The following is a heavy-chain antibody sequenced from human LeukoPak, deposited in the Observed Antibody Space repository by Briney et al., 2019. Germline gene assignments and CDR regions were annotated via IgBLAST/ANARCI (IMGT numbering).Heavy chain of an antibody. V-gene: IGHV3-21*01. D-gene: IGHD3/OR15-3a*01. CDR1: GFTFSSYA. CDR3: ARNPEDLDAFDI. Sequence: PGGSLRLSCAASGFTFSSYAMTWVRQAPGKGLEWVSSISSSSSYIYYADSVKGRFTISRDNAKNSLYLQMNSLRAEDTAVYYCARNPEDLDAFDIWGQGTMVTVSS. CDR2: ISSSSSYI. J-gene: IGHJ3*02.